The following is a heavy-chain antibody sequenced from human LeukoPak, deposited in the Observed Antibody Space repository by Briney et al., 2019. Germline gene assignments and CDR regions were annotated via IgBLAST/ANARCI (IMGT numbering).Heavy chain of an antibody. V-gene: IGHV3-15*01. J-gene: IGHJ4*02. D-gene: IGHD2-2*01. CDR1: GFTFSNAW. Sequence: PGGSLRLSCAASGFTFSNAWMSWVRQAPGKGLEWVGRIKSKTDGGTTDYAAPVKGRFTISRDDSKNTLYLQMNSLKTEDTAVYYCTSTIIVVPAVPDYWGQGTLVTVSS. CDR2: IKSKTDGGTT. CDR3: TSTIIVVPAVPDY.